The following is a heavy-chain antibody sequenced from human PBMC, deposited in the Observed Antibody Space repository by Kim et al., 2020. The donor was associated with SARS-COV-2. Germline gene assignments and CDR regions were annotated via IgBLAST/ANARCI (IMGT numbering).Heavy chain of an antibody. CDR2: INAGNGNT. V-gene: IGHV1-3*01. Sequence: ASVKVSCKASGYTFTSYAIHWVRQAPGQRLEWMGWINAGNGNTKYSQKFQDRVTITRDTSASTAYMELSSLRSEDTTVYYCARPEYSTGGGAFDIWCQGTVVTVSS. CDR1: GYTFTSYA. J-gene: IGHJ3*02. D-gene: IGHD6-6*01. CDR3: ARPEYSTGGGAFDI.